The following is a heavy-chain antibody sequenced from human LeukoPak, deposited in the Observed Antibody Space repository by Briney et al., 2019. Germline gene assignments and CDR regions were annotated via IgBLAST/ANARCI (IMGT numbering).Heavy chain of an antibody. CDR3: ATDSSGWY. Sequence: GGSLRLSCAASEFTFDGYTMNWVRQAPGKGLEWVSAISSNSNYIYYADLVKGRFTISRDNAKNLVFLQTNSLRAEDTALYYCATDSSGWYWGQGTLVTVSS. J-gene: IGHJ4*02. CDR2: ISSNSNYI. D-gene: IGHD6-19*01. V-gene: IGHV3-21*01. CDR1: EFTFDGYT.